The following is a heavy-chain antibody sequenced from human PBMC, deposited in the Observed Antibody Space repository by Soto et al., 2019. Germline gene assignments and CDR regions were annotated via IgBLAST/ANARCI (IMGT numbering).Heavy chain of an antibody. D-gene: IGHD1-1*01. CDR2: IIPIFGTA. J-gene: IGHJ4*02. CDR3: ARVGPYNWNDGVLGY. CDR1: GGTFSSYA. Sequence: QVQLVQSGAEVKKPGSSVKVSCKASGGTFSSYAISWVRQAPGQGREWMGGIIPIFGTANYAQKFQRRVTITADESTSTAYMELSSLRSEDTAVYYCARVGPYNWNDGVLGYWGQGTLVTVSS. V-gene: IGHV1-69*01.